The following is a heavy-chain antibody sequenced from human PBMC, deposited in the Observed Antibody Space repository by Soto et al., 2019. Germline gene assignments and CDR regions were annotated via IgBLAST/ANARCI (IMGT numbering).Heavy chain of an antibody. CDR2: ISGSGGST. Sequence: EVQLLESGGGLVQPRGSLRLSCAASGFTFSSYVMSWVRQAPGKGLEWVSAISGSGGSTYYADSVKGRFTISRDNSKNTLYLQMNSLRAEDTAVYYCAKRLWFGGAYYFDYWGQGTLVTVSS. V-gene: IGHV3-23*01. CDR3: AKRLWFGGAYYFDY. D-gene: IGHD3-10*01. J-gene: IGHJ4*02. CDR1: GFTFSSYV.